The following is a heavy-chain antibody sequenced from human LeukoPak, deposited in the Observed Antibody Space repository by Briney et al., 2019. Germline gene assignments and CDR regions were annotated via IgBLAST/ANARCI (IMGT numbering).Heavy chain of an antibody. CDR2: IWYDGSDK. CDR3: ARDSAAGGQLWLTY. CDR1: ELTFSSYA. Sequence: GGSLRLSCAASELTFSSYAMHWVRQAPGKGLEWVAVIWYDGSDKYYADSVKGRFTISRDNSRNTLHLQMNSLRAEDTAVYYCARDSAAGGQLWLTYWGQGTLVTVSS. D-gene: IGHD5-18*01. V-gene: IGHV3-33*01. J-gene: IGHJ4*02.